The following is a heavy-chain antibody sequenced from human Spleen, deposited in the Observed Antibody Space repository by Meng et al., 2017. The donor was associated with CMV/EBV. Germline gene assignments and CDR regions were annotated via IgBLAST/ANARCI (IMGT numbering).Heavy chain of an antibody. CDR3: ARRGQVGATSYYYYYGMDV. Sequence: SETLSLTCTVSGGSISSYYWSWIRQPPGKGLEWIGYIYYSGSTNYNPSLKSRVTISVDTSKNQFSLKLSSVTAADTAVYYCARRGQVGATSYYYYYGMDVWGQGTTVTVSS. D-gene: IGHD1-26*01. V-gene: IGHV4-59*01. CDR1: GGSISSYY. CDR2: IYYSGST. J-gene: IGHJ6*02.